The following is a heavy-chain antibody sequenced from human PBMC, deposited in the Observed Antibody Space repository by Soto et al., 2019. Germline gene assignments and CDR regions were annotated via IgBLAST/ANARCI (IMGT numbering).Heavy chain of an antibody. Sequence: PGESLKLSCKGSGYSFTSYWISWVRQMPGKGLEWMGRIDPSDSYTNYSPSFQGHVTISADKSISTAYLQWSSLKASDTAMYYCARLRSGWYYYFDYWGQGTLVTVSS. V-gene: IGHV5-10-1*01. CDR2: IDPSDSYT. J-gene: IGHJ4*02. D-gene: IGHD6-19*01. CDR1: GYSFTSYW. CDR3: ARLRSGWYYYFDY.